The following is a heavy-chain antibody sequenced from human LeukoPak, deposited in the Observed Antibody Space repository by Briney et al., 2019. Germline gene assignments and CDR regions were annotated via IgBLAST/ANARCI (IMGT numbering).Heavy chain of an antibody. D-gene: IGHD3-3*01. CDR2: IYYSGST. CDR1: GGSISSSSYY. V-gene: IGHV4-39*01. Sequence: SETLSLTCTVSGGSISSSSYYWGWIRQPPGKGLEWIGSIYYSGSTYYNPSLKSRVTISVDTSKNQFSLKLSSVTAADTAVYYCARHVRIRGGVVIRGQKSTNWFDPWGQGTLVTVSS. J-gene: IGHJ5*02. CDR3: ARHVRIRGGVVIRGQKSTNWFDP.